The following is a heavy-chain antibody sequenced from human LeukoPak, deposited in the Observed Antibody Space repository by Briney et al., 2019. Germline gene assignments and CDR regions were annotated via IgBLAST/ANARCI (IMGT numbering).Heavy chain of an antibody. D-gene: IGHD2-2*01. J-gene: IGHJ6*04. V-gene: IGHV3-30*03. CDR3: ARGDIEVVPAPGYGMDD. Sequence: PGGSLRLSCAASGFSFSSYVMHWVRQAPGKGLEWVAVMSYDGSNKYYADSVKGRFTISRDNSKNTLYLQMNSLRAEDTAVYYCARGDIEVVPAPGYGMDDWGKGTTVTVSS. CDR2: MSYDGSNK. CDR1: GFSFSSYV.